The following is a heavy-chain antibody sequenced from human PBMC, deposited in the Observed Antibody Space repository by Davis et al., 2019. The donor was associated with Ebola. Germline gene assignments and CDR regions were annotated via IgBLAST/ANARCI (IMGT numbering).Heavy chain of an antibody. D-gene: IGHD2-15*01. V-gene: IGHV3-7*03. CDR3: ARAPGYCSGGSCYYYYGMDV. Sequence: GGSLRLSCAASGFTFSSYWMSWVRQAPGKGLEWVANIKQDGSEKYYVDSVKGRFTISRDNAKNSLYLQMNSLRAEDTAVYYCARAPGYCSGGSCYYYYGMDVWGKGTTVTVSS. J-gene: IGHJ6*04. CDR1: GFTFSSYW. CDR2: IKQDGSEK.